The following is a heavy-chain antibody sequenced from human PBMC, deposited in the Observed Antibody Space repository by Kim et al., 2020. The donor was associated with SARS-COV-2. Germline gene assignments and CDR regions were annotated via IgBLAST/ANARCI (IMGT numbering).Heavy chain of an antibody. Sequence: GGSLRLSCSVSGLNFVDAGMNWVRQAPGKGLEWVGRIKSEAAGGTSDFAAGVRDRFSIAIDDSKNTVFLQMKNIKTDDTAVYLCSHSGGYWASDGCDSW. CDR1: GLNFVDAG. V-gene: IGHV3-15*07. J-gene: IGHJ5*01. CDR2: IKSEAAGGTS. CDR3: SHSGGYWASDGCDS. D-gene: IGHD3-10*01.